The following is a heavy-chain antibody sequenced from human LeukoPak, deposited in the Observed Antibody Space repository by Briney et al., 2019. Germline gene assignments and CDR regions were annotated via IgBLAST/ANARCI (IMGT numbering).Heavy chain of an antibody. D-gene: IGHD3-3*01. CDR3: AKGYYDLSSGPLELFDL. Sequence: GGSLRLSCHASGFTFTFFGCHWVRQAPGKGLEWVALVSYDGSETFYADSVKGRVTISRDNSKNTVYLQMNSLRPEDTAVYYCAKGYYDLSSGPLELFDLWGQGTVVTVSS. CDR2: VSYDGSET. V-gene: IGHV3-30*18. CDR1: GFTFTFFG. J-gene: IGHJ4*02.